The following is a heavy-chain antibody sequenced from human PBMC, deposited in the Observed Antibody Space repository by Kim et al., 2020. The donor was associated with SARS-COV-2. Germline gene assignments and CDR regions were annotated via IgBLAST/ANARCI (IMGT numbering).Heavy chain of an antibody. CDR2: IRYTGRT. Sequence: SETLSLTCTVSVGSINSDFWTWIRQPPGKGLEWIGYIRYTGRTEYNPSLRSRVAIFLDPSKTHFSLRLSSVTAADTAVYFCARLPDISGWLFDSWGQGILVTVSS. J-gene: IGHJ4*02. D-gene: IGHD6-19*01. CDR1: VGSINSDF. CDR3: ARLPDISGWLFDS. V-gene: IGHV4-59*01.